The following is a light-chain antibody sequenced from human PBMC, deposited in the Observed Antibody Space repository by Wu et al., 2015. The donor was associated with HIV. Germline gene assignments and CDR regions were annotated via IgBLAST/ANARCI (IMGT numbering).Light chain of an antibody. Sequence: ASXGDXVVITXGKSVHQHLFKLGTNRNQGKTPNLLIYAASTLQNGVPSRFSGSGSDTDFSLTISNLQPEDFATYYCQQSFSSPFTFGPGTKVDVK. V-gene: IGKV1-39*01. CDR3: QQSFSSPFT. J-gene: IGKJ3*01. CDR1: VHQHL. CDR2: AAS.